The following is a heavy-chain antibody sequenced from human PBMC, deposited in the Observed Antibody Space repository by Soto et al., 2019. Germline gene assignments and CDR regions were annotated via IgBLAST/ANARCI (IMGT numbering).Heavy chain of an antibody. D-gene: IGHD3-10*01. CDR3: ARAKLEWFGELLFYPGWFDP. V-gene: IGHV1-3*01. J-gene: IGHJ5*02. CDR1: GYTFTSYA. Sequence: ASVKVSCKASGYTFTSYAMHWVRQAPGQRLEWMGWINAGNGNTKYSQKFQGRVTITRDTSASTAYMELSSLRSEDTAVYYCARAKLEWFGELLFYPGWFDPWGQGTLVTVSS. CDR2: INAGNGNT.